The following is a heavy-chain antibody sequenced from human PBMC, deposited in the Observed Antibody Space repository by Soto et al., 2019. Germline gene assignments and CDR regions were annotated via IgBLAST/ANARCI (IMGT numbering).Heavy chain of an antibody. Sequence: GASVKVSCKASGGTFSSYAISWVRQAPGQGLEWMGGIIPIFGTANYAQKFQGRVTITADESTSTAYMELRSLRSDDTAVYYCAREGYYDFWSGYYTSSWFDPWGQRALVTVSS. V-gene: IGHV1-69*13. CDR2: IIPIFGTA. J-gene: IGHJ5*02. D-gene: IGHD3-3*01. CDR1: GGTFSSYA. CDR3: AREGYYDFWSGYYTSSWFDP.